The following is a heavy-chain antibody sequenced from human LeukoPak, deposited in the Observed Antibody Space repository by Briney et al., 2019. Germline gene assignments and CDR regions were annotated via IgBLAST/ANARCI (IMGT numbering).Heavy chain of an antibody. V-gene: IGHV4-61*01. CDR3: ASSPLISTGWLGFDS. J-gene: IGHJ4*02. D-gene: IGHD6-19*01. Sequence: SPSETLSLTCTVSGGSISSSSYYWSWIRQPPGKGLEWIGYIYTSESTNYNPSLNYNPSLKSRVTISIDTSKNQFSLKLSSVTAADTAVYYCASSPLISTGWLGFDSWDQGTLVTVSS. CDR1: GGSISSSSYY. CDR2: IYTSESTNYNPSL.